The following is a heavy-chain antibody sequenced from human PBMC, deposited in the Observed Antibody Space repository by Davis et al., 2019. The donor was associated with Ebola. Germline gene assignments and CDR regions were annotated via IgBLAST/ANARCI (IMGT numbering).Heavy chain of an antibody. CDR1: GYSFTSYW. Sequence: GGSLRLSCQRSGYSFTSYWISWVRQMPGKGLEWMGRIDPSDSYTNYSPSFQGHVTNSADKSISTAYLQWSSLKASDTAMYYCARHRHDYGDYVSWFDPWGQGTLVTVSS. CDR3: ARHRHDYGDYVSWFDP. CDR2: IDPSDSYT. J-gene: IGHJ5*02. V-gene: IGHV5-10-1*01. D-gene: IGHD4-17*01.